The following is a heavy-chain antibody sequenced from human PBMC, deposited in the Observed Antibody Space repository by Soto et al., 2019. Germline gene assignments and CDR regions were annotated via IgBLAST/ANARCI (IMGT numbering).Heavy chain of an antibody. Sequence: SVKVSCKASGGTFSSYTISWVRQAPGQGLEWMGRIIPILGIANYAQKFQGRVTITADKSTSTAYMELSSLRSEDTAVYYCAIVVVPAASGSYYYYYYMDVWGKGTTVTVSS. V-gene: IGHV1-69*02. D-gene: IGHD2-2*01. J-gene: IGHJ6*03. CDR2: IIPILGIA. CDR1: GGTFSSYT. CDR3: AIVVVPAASGSYYYYYYMDV.